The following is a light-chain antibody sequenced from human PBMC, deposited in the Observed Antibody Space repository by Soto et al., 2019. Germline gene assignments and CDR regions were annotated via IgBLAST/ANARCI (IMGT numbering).Light chain of an antibody. Sequence: EIVMTQSPATMSVSPLERATLSCSASQSVSSNLARYQQKPGQAPRLLIYGASSRATGIPDRFSGSGSGTDFTLTISRLEPEDFAVYYCQQYGSSPRTFGQATEVDIK. J-gene: IGKJ1*01. CDR1: QSVSSN. CDR3: QQYGSSPRT. V-gene: IGKV3-20*01. CDR2: GAS.